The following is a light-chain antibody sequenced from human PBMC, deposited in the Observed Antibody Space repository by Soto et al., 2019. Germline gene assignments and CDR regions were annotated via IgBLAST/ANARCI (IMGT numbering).Light chain of an antibody. Sequence: DIQMTQAPSSLPASVGDRVTITCRASQDSNNYLAWYQQKPGKAPTVLIYAAFTFQAGVPSRFSGSESGTDFTLTISSLQPEDVATYYCQKYNSAPPLTFGPRTKVDI. CDR1: QDSNNY. J-gene: IGKJ3*01. CDR3: QKYNSAPPLT. CDR2: AAF. V-gene: IGKV1-27*01.